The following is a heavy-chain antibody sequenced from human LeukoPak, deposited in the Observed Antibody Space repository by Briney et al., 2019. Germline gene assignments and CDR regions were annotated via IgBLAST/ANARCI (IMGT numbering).Heavy chain of an antibody. CDR3: ALSIPATGYYFDY. Sequence: ASVKVSCKASGYTFTTYYIHWVRQAPGQGLEWMGIINPSGGSTTYAQKFQGRITMTRDTSTSTVYMELSSLRSEDTAVYYCALSIPATGYYFDYWGQEPWSPSPQ. V-gene: IGHV1-46*01. CDR2: INPSGGST. J-gene: IGHJ4*01. CDR1: GYTFTTYY. D-gene: IGHD6-13*01.